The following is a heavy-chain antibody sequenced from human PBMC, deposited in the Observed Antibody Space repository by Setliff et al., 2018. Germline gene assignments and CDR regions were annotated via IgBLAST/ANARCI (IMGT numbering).Heavy chain of an antibody. V-gene: IGHV3-20*04. J-gene: IGHJ4*02. D-gene: IGHD3-22*01. Sequence: GGSLRLSCAASGFAFRTYAMSWVRQAPGKGLEWVSSINWNGDRTGYADSVKGRFTISRDNAKNSLYLQMNRLRAEDTALYYCAKDRSRDYDDSSGYDHWGQGTLVTVSS. CDR2: INWNGDRT. CDR1: GFAFRTYA. CDR3: AKDRSRDYDDSSGYDH.